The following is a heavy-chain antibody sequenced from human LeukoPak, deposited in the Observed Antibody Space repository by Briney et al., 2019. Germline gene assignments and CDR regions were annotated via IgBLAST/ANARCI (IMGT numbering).Heavy chain of an antibody. CDR3: AKGVGYWDY. J-gene: IGHJ4*02. V-gene: IGHV3-23*01. CDR2: ISGSGGST. Sequence: GGSLRLSCAASGFTVSSNYMSWVRRAPGKGLEWVSAISGSGGSTYYADSVKGRFTISRDNSKNTLYLQMNSLSAEDTAVYCCAKGVGYWDYWGQGTLVTVSS. CDR1: GFTVSSNY.